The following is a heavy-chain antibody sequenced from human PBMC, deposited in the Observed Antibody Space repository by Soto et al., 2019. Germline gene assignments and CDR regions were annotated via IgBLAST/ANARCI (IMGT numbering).Heavy chain of an antibody. J-gene: IGHJ3*02. Sequence: ASVKVSCKASGYTFTSYAMHWVRQAPGQRLEWVGWINAGNGNTKYSQKFQGRVTITRDTSASTAYMELSSLRSEDTAVYYCARGKRLRPDDAFDIWGQGTMVTVSS. CDR2: INAGNGNT. CDR3: ARGKRLRPDDAFDI. CDR1: GYTFTSYA. D-gene: IGHD5-12*01. V-gene: IGHV1-3*01.